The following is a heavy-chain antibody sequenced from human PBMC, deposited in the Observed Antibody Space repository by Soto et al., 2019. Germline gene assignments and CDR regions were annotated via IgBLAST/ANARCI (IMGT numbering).Heavy chain of an antibody. CDR2: INPDTGST. CDR1: GYTFTTYY. CDR3: ARDPNFSLTFHYYGMDV. Sequence: ASVKVSCKASGYTFTTYYLHWVRPAPGLGLEWMGIINPDTGSTSSAQNFRGRVSVTRDTSTSTVYMELYSLSSEDTAVYYCARDPNFSLTFHYYGMDVWGQGTTVTVSS. J-gene: IGHJ6*02. V-gene: IGHV1-46*01.